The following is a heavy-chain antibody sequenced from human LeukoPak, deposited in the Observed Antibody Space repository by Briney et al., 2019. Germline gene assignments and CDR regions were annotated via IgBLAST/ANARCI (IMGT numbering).Heavy chain of an antibody. D-gene: IGHD6-13*01. CDR3: ARDRPGGSSLDY. V-gene: IGHV4-4*07. CDR1: GGSIRGYY. Sequence: SETLSLTCTVSGGSIRGYYWIWIRQPAGKGREGIGCISTSGSTNYNPSLKSRVTMSVDTSKNQFSLKLSSVAAADTAVYYCARDRPGGSSLDYWGQGTLVTVSS. CDR2: ISTSGST. J-gene: IGHJ4*02.